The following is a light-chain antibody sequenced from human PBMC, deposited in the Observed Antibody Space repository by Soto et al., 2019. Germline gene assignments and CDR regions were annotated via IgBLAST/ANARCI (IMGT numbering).Light chain of an antibody. CDR3: SSYTSSSTEV. CDR1: SSDVGGYNY. Sequence: QSVLTQPASVSGSPGQSITISCTGTSSDVGGYNYVSWYQQHPGKAPKLMIYDVSNRPSVVSNRFSGSKSGNTASLTISGLQAEDEADYYCSSYTSSSTEVFGGGTKLTVL. J-gene: IGLJ2*01. V-gene: IGLV2-14*01. CDR2: DVS.